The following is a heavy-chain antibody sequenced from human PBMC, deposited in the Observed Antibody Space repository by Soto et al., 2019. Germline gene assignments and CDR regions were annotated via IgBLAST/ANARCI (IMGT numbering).Heavy chain of an antibody. D-gene: IGHD1-1*01. CDR2: IRSRGDRT. J-gene: IGHJ6*02. CDR3: AKQQGPGTPYYYAMDV. CDR1: GFTFSSYA. V-gene: IGHV3-23*01. Sequence: EVQLLESGGGLVQPGGSLRLSCAASGFTFSSYAMSWVRQAPGKGLEWVSVIRSRGDRTYYADSVKGRFTISRDNSRNTSYMQMNSLSVEDTAVYYCAKQQGPGTPYYYAMDVWGQGTTVTVSS.